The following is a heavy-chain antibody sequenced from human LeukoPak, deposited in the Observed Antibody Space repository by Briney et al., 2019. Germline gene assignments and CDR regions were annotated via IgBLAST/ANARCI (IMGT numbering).Heavy chain of an antibody. CDR2: ISGSGGST. CDR1: GFTFSSYA. Sequence: TGGSLRLSCAASGFTFSSYAMSWVRQAPGKGLEWVSAISGSGGSTYYADSVKGRFTISRDNSKNTLYLQMNSLRAEDTAVYYCAKGDSSGWYGRGYFDYWGQGTLVTVSS. CDR3: AKGDSSGWYGRGYFDY. J-gene: IGHJ4*02. V-gene: IGHV3-23*01. D-gene: IGHD6-19*01.